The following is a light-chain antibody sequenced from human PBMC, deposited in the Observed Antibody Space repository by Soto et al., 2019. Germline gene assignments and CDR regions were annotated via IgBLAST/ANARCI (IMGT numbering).Light chain of an antibody. Sequence: DIQMTQSPSSLSASVGDRVTITCRASQSISTYVNWYQQKPGKAPNLLIFGASRLQSGVPSRFSGSRSGTDFTLTISSLRPEDFATYFCQQSFSQPWTFGQGTKAEIK. CDR2: GAS. J-gene: IGKJ1*01. V-gene: IGKV1-39*01. CDR1: QSISTY. CDR3: QQSFSQPWT.